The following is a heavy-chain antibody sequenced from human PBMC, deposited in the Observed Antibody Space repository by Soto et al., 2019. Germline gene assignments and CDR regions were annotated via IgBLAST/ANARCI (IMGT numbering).Heavy chain of an antibody. D-gene: IGHD3-3*01. CDR1: GFTFSSCA. V-gene: IGHV3-30-3*01. Sequence: QVQLVESGGGVVQPGRSLRLSCAASGFTFSSCAMHWVRQAPGKGLEWVALISYDGSNKYYANSVKGRFTISRDNSKNTLYLQMISLRAEDTAVYYCARDTTDLLFFAWSYYFDSWGQGTLVTVSS. CDR3: ARDTTDLLFFAWSYYFDS. J-gene: IGHJ4*02. CDR2: ISYDGSNK.